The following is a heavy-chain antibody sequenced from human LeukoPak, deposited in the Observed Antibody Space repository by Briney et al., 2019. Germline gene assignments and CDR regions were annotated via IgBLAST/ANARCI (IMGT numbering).Heavy chain of an antibody. CDR3: ARDRGLYYDYIWGSYRYTRTFDP. Sequence: PSETLSLTCAVYGGSFSGYYWSWIRQPPGEGREWIGEIIHSGSTNYKPSLKSRITISVDTSKNQFSLKLSSVTAADTAVYYCARDRGLYYDYIWGSYRYTRTFDPWGQGTLVTVSS. CDR2: IIHSGST. V-gene: IGHV4-34*12. D-gene: IGHD3-16*02. CDR1: GGSFSGYY. J-gene: IGHJ5*02.